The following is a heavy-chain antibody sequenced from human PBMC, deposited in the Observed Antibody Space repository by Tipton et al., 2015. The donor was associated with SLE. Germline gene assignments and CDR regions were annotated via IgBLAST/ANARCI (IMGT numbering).Heavy chain of an antibody. D-gene: IGHD5-24*01. CDR3: ARDREMATISFDY. Sequence: QSGPEVKKPGSSVKVSCKASGGTFSSYTISWVRQAPGQGLEWMGRIIPILGIANYAQKFQGRVTITADKSTSTAYMELSSLRSEDTAVYYCARDREMATISFDYWGQGTLVTVSS. CDR2: IIPILGIA. V-gene: IGHV1-69*04. J-gene: IGHJ4*02. CDR1: GGTFSSYT.